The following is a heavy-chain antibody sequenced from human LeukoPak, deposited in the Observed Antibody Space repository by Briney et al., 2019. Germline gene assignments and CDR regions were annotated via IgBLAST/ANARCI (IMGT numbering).Heavy chain of an antibody. CDR1: GYSISSGYY. V-gene: IGHV4-38-2*02. CDR2: IYHSGST. D-gene: IGHD3-22*01. CDR3: AREGVYDSSGYYYGRPGY. J-gene: IGHJ4*02. Sequence: SETLSLTCTVSGYSISSGYYWGWIRQPPGKGLEWIGSIYHSGSTYHNPSLKSRVTISVDTSKNQFSLKLSSVTAADTAVYYCAREGVYDSSGYYYGRPGYWGQGTLVTVSS.